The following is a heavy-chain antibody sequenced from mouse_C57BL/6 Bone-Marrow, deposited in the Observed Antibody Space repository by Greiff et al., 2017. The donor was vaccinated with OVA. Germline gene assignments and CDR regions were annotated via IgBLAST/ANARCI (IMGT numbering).Heavy chain of an antibody. J-gene: IGHJ4*01. V-gene: IGHV14-4*01. CDR2: IDPENGDT. Sequence: EVQLQQSGAELVRPGASVKLSCTASGFNIKDDYMHWVKQRPEQGLEWIGWIDPENGDTEYASKFQGKATITADTSSNTAYQQLRSLTSADTAVDYCTTAPTWMDYWGQGTSVTVSS. CDR3: TTAPTWMDY. CDR1: GFNIKDDY.